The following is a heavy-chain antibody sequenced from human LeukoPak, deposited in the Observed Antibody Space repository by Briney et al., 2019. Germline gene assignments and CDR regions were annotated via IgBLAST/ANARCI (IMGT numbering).Heavy chain of an antibody. CDR3: AKPGYYYGSGRPSYYFDY. CDR2: ISGSGGST. CDR1: GFTFSSYA. J-gene: IGHJ4*02. Sequence: GGSLRLSCAASGFTFSSYAMSWVRQAPGKGLEWVSAISGSGGSTYYADSVKGRFTISRDNSKNTLYLQMNSLRAEDTAVYYCAKPGYYYGSGRPSYYFDYWGQGTLVTVSS. D-gene: IGHD3-10*01. V-gene: IGHV3-23*01.